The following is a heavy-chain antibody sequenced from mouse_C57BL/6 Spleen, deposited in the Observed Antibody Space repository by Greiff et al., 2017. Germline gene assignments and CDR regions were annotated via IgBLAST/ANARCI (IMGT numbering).Heavy chain of an antibody. V-gene: IGHV1-82*01. D-gene: IGHD2-4*01. CDR1: GYAFSSSW. CDR2: IYPGDGDT. J-gene: IGHJ2*01. CDR3: AGYDSRPGDY. Sequence: QVQLQQSGPELVKPGASVKISCKASGYAFSSSWMNWVKQRPGKGLEWIGRIYPGDGDTNYNGKFKGKATLTADKSSSTAYMQLSSLTSEDSAVYFCAGYDSRPGDYWGQGTTLTVSS.